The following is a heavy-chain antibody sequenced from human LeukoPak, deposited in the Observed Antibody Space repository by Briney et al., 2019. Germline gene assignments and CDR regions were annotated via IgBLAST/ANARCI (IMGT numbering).Heavy chain of an antibody. D-gene: IGHD1-26*01. CDR3: AKDILRSWRYAFDI. J-gene: IGHJ3*02. Sequence: GGSLRLSYAASGFTFDDYAMHWVRQAPGKGLEWVSGISWNNRVIGYADSVKGRFTISRDNAKNSLYLQMNSLRAEDTALYYCAKDILRSWRYAFDIWGQGTVVTVSS. CDR1: GFTFDDYA. V-gene: IGHV3-9*01. CDR2: ISWNNRVI.